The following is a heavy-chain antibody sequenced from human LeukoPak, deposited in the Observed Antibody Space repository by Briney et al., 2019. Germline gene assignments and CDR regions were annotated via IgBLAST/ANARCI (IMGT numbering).Heavy chain of an antibody. Sequence: GGSLRLSCAASGFTFSSYWMSWVRQAPGKGLEWVANIKQDGSEKYYVDSVKGRFTISRDNAKNSLYLQMNSLRADDTAVYYCARDDLAAAGTADYFDYWGQGTLVTVSS. CDR2: IKQDGSEK. CDR3: ARDDLAAAGTADYFDY. CDR1: GFTFSSYW. J-gene: IGHJ4*02. V-gene: IGHV3-7*01. D-gene: IGHD6-13*01.